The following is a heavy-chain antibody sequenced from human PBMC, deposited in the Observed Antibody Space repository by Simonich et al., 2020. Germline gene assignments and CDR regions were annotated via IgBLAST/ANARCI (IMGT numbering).Heavy chain of an antibody. D-gene: IGHD1-26*01. Sequence: QVQLQESGPGLVKPSETLSLTCTVSGGSISSYYWSWIRQPPGKGLEWIWYIYYSGRTNYNPSPKGRVTISVDTSKNQFSLKLSSVTAADTAVYYCARALGYYYYYYGMDVWGQGTTVTVSS. CDR1: GGSISSYY. V-gene: IGHV4-59*08. CDR3: ARALGYYYYYYGMDV. CDR2: IYYSGRT. J-gene: IGHJ6*02.